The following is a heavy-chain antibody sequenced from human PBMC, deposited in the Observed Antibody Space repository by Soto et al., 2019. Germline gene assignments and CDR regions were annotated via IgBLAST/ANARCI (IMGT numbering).Heavy chain of an antibody. J-gene: IGHJ5*02. V-gene: IGHV4-30-4*01. Sequence: QVQLQESGPGLMKPSQTLSLTCTVSGGSISSGDYYWSWIRQPPGKGLEWIGYIYYSGSTYYNPSLKSRVTISVDTSKNQFSLKLSSVTAADTAVYYCARGIPNRYSSSWRWFDPWGQGTLVTVSS. CDR3: ARGIPNRYSSSWRWFDP. CDR1: GGSISSGDYY. D-gene: IGHD6-13*01. CDR2: IYYSGST.